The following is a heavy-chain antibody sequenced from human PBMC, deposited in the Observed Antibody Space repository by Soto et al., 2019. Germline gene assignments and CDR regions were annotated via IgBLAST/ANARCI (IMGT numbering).Heavy chain of an antibody. CDR1: GFTVSSNY. D-gene: IGHD2-15*01. Sequence: EVQLVESGGGLVQPGGSLRLSCAASGFTVSSNYMSWVHQAPGKGLEWVSVIYSGGSTYYADSVKGRFTISRDNSKNTLYLQMNSLRAEDTAVYYCARDYCSGGSCYTDYWGQGTLVTVSS. J-gene: IGHJ4*02. V-gene: IGHV3-66*01. CDR2: IYSGGST. CDR3: ARDYCSGGSCYTDY.